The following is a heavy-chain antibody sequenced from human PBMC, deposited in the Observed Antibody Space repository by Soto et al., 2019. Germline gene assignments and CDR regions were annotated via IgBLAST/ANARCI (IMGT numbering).Heavy chain of an antibody. CDR1: GYTFNDYH. Sequence: RASVKVSCKTSGYTFNDYHLHWVRQAPGQGLEWMGSINPNSGDTGYAQRFQGRVTLTRDTSIRTVYMELSILRSDDTAVYCCARRRLTTGTDYFDHWGQGTLVTVSS. CDR3: ARRRLTTGTDYFDH. D-gene: IGHD1-1*01. J-gene: IGHJ4*02. V-gene: IGHV1-2*02. CDR2: INPNSGDT.